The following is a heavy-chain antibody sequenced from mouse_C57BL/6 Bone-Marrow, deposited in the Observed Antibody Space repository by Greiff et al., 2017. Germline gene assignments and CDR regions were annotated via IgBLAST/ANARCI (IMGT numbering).Heavy chain of an antibody. V-gene: IGHV1-26*01. CDR2: INPNNGGT. J-gene: IGHJ3*01. D-gene: IGHD2-1*01. Sequence: VQLQQSGPELVKPGASVKISCKASGYTFTYYYMNWVKQSPGKSLEWIGAINPNNGGTSYNQKFKGKAILTVDKSSSTAYMELRSLTSEDSAVYYCARRLLWSFADWSQGPLVTVSA. CDR1: GYTFTYYY. CDR3: ARRLLWSFAD.